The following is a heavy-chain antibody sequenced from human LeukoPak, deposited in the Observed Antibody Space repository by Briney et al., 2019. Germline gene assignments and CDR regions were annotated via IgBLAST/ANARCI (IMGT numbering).Heavy chain of an antibody. Sequence: SQTLSLTCTVSGGSISSGGYYWSWIRQHPGTGLEWIGYIYYSGSTNYNPSLKSRVTMSVDTSKNQFSLKLSSVTAADTAVYYCARAYCGGDCYDYWGQGTLVTVSS. CDR1: GGSISSGGYY. V-gene: IGHV4-31*03. CDR2: IYYSGST. D-gene: IGHD2-21*01. J-gene: IGHJ4*02. CDR3: ARAYCGGDCYDY.